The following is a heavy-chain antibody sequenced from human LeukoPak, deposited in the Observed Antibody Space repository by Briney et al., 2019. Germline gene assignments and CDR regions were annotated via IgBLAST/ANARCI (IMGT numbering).Heavy chain of an antibody. CDR3: AKVDLPIAVGAPGDAFDL. CDR1: GYSFSTFG. V-gene: IGHV1-18*01. Sequence: GDSAKVSCKASGYSFSTFGITWVRQAPGQGLEWMGWISPYDDSTAYGQKFEGRVTMTRDTSTNTAYMELRSLTSDNTALYYCAKVDLPIAVGAPGDAFDLWGQGTMVIVSS. D-gene: IGHD6-19*01. CDR2: ISPYDDST. J-gene: IGHJ3*01.